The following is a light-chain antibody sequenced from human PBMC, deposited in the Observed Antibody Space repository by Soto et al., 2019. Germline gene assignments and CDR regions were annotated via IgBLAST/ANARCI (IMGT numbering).Light chain of an antibody. CDR3: APYTSISSLGV. J-gene: IGLJ1*01. Sequence: QAVLTHPGSVSWSPGHSITISCTGTGSDIGSYKYVSWYQQHPGKAPKLIIFEVNNRPSGVSDRFSGSKSGNTASLIISGLQAEDEADYYCAPYTSISSLGVFGTGTKVAVL. CDR1: GSDIGSYKY. CDR2: EVN. V-gene: IGLV2-14*03.